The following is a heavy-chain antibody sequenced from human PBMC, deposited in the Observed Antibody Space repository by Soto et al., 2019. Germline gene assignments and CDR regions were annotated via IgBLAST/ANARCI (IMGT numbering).Heavy chain of an antibody. Sequence: PVGSLRLSCAASGFSFSSYAMHWIRQAPGKGLEWVAVISFDGNIIHYADSVKGRFIISRDNSKNTLYLQMHSLSGEDTAVYYCARTFDTITYYFDYWGQGTLVTVSS. D-gene: IGHD3-9*01. V-gene: IGHV3-30-3*01. CDR3: ARTFDTITYYFDY. CDR2: ISFDGNII. J-gene: IGHJ4*02. CDR1: GFSFSSYA.